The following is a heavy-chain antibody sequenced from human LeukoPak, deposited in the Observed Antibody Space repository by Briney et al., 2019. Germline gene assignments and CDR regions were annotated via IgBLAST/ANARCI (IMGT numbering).Heavy chain of an antibody. D-gene: IGHD5-24*01. CDR2: ISAYSGNT. CDR1: GYTFTSYG. J-gene: IGHJ5*02. Sequence: ASVKVSCKASGYTFTSYGICWVRQAPGQGLEWMGWISAYSGNTNYAQKLQGRVTMTTDTSTSTAYMELRSLRSDDTAVYYCARDVGDGYKGNWFDPWGQGTLVTVSS. V-gene: IGHV1-18*01. CDR3: ARDVGDGYKGNWFDP.